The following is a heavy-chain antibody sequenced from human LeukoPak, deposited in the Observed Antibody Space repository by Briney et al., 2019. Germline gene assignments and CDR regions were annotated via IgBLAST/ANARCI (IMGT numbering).Heavy chain of an antibody. CDR3: ARGHVGTAVVHLDY. D-gene: IGHD5-18*01. CDR2: INHSGST. CDR1: GGSFSGYY. V-gene: IGHV4-34*01. Sequence: SETLSLTCAVYGGSFSGYYWSWIRQPPGKGLEWIGEINHSGSTNYNPSLKSRVTISVDTSKNQFSLKLSSVTAADTAVYYCARGHVGTAVVHLDYWGQGTLVTVSS. J-gene: IGHJ4*02.